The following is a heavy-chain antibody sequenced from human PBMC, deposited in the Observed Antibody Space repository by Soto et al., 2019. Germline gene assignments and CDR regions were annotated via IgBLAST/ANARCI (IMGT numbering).Heavy chain of an antibody. CDR2: IIPVFGTT. CDR3: AGGGGATWTGWFDP. V-gene: IGHV1-69*18. CDR1: GGLFNSNC. D-gene: IGHD3-16*01. J-gene: IGHJ5*02. Sequence: QVQPEQSGTEVNKPGSSVKDSCQVSGGLFNSNCINWVRQAPGQGLEWMRSIIPVFGTTKYAQKFQARVTISAEASTNNVYIQLSSLKSDDAAIYYCAGGGGATWTGWFDPWGQRTPVVVSS.